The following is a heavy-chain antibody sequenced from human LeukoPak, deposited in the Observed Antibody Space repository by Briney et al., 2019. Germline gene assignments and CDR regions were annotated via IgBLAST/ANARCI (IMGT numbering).Heavy chain of an antibody. CDR1: GFSFSDYD. D-gene: IGHD3-22*01. Sequence: GALRLSCAASGFSFSDYDMHWVRQAPGKGLEWVTFIRYDGTNTYADSVKGRFTISRDNSKNTVYLQMNSLRAEDTAVYYCARDLGQYYDTSDNWFDPWGQGTLVTVSS. CDR3: ARDLGQYYDTSDNWFDP. J-gene: IGHJ5*02. V-gene: IGHV3-30*02. CDR2: IRYDGTNT.